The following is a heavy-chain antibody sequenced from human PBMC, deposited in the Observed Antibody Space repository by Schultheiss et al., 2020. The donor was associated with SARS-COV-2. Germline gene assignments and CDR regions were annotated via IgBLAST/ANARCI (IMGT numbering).Heavy chain of an antibody. Sequence: GGSLRLSCAASGFTVSSNYMSWVRQAPGKGLEWVSAISGSGGSTYYADSRKGRFTISRDNSKNTLHLQMNNLRAEDTAIYYCARGQWGGEQMATTILDYWGQGTLVTVSS. CDR1: GFTVSSNY. CDR2: ISGSGGST. D-gene: IGHD5-24*01. J-gene: IGHJ4*02. V-gene: IGHV3-23*01. CDR3: ARGQWGGEQMATTILDY.